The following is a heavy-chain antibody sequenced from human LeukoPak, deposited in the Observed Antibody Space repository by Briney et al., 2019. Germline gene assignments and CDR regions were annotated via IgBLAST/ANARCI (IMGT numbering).Heavy chain of an antibody. Sequence: GGSLRLSCAASGFTFSGSAMHWVRQASGKGLEWVGRIRSKANSYATAYAASVKGRFTISRDDSKNTAYLQMNSLKTEDTAVYYCTRRVDDYGDYENWFDPWGQETLVTVSS. CDR1: GFTFSGSA. CDR3: TRRVDDYGDYENWFDP. D-gene: IGHD4-17*01. V-gene: IGHV3-73*01. CDR2: IRSKANSYAT. J-gene: IGHJ5*02.